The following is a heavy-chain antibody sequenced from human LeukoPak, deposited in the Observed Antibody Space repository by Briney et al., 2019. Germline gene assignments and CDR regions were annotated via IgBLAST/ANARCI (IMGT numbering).Heavy chain of an antibody. Sequence: SETLSLTCAVYGGSFSGYYWSWIRQPPGKGLEWIGEINHSGSTNYNPSLKSRVTISVDTSKNQFSLKLSSVTAADTAVYYCARAAAAGGHYFDYWGRGTLVTVSS. CDR1: GGSFSGYY. D-gene: IGHD6-13*01. CDR2: INHSGST. V-gene: IGHV4-34*01. CDR3: ARAAAAGGHYFDY. J-gene: IGHJ4*02.